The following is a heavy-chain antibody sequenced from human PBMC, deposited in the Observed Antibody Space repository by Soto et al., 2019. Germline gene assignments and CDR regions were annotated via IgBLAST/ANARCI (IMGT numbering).Heavy chain of an antibody. CDR3: ARGDTMIVVVPSGVGYSNWFDP. CDR2: INTNTGNP. CDR1: GYTFTSYA. Sequence: ASVKVSCKASGYTFTSYAMNWVRQAPGQGLEWMGWINTNTGNPTYAQGFTGRFVFSLDTSVSTAYLQICSLKAEDTAVYYCARGDTMIVVVPSGVGYSNWFDPWGQGTLVTVSS. J-gene: IGHJ5*02. V-gene: IGHV7-4-1*01. D-gene: IGHD3-22*01.